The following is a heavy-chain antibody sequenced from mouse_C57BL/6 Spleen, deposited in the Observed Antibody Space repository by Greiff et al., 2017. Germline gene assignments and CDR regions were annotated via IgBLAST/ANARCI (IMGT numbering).Heavy chain of an antibody. V-gene: IGHV1-82*01. Sequence: VKLMESGPELVKPGASVKISCKASGYAFSSSWMNWVKQRPGKGLEWIGRIYPGDGDTNYNGKFKGKATLTADKSSSTAYMQLSSLTSEDSAVYFCARSDYDYDRFAYWGQGTLVTVSA. CDR3: ARSDYDYDRFAY. J-gene: IGHJ3*01. D-gene: IGHD2-4*01. CDR1: GYAFSSSW. CDR2: IYPGDGDT.